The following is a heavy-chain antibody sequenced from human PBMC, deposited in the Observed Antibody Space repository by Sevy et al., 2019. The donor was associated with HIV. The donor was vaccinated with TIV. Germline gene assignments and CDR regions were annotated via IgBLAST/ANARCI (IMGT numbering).Heavy chain of an antibody. CDR2: IRRKAYGGTT. CDR3: TRGASVNILIPWDY. CDR1: GFMYGDYA. V-gene: IGHV3-49*04. J-gene: IGHJ4*02. D-gene: IGHD3-16*01. Sequence: GGSLRLSCTGSGFMYGDYAINWVRQAPGKGLEWLGFIRRKAYGGTTQYAASVKGRFTISRDDSKSIAYLQMNSLKTEDTAVYYCTRGASVNILIPWDYWGQGTLVTVSS.